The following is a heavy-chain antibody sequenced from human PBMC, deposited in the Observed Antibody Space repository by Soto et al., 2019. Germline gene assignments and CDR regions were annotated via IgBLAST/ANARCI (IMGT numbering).Heavy chain of an antibody. CDR1: GDSISSVHW. Sequence: QVQPQESGPGLVRPSDTLSLTCAVSGDSISSVHWWSWVRQSPGKGLEWIGEMHPSGSTNYNPSLKSRVTVSMDKSRNQFSLKMYSVTSADTAVYFCARHGHNIYGFDVWGRGTTVTVSS. CDR3: ARHGHNIYGFDV. D-gene: IGHD1-1*01. J-gene: IGHJ6*02. CDR2: MHPSGST. V-gene: IGHV4-4*02.